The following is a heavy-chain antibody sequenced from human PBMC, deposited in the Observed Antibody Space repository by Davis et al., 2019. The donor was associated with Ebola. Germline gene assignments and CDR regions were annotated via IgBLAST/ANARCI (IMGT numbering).Heavy chain of an antibody. Sequence: PGGSLRLSCAASGFTFRNYAMSWVRQAPGGGLEWVAGISATGVDKKYADSVRGRFSISRDDSKNTLYRQMDSLRAEDTAVFYCAEGGTNNFLGANWGQGTLVTVSS. CDR1: GFTFRNYA. J-gene: IGHJ4*02. D-gene: IGHD2-8*01. CDR3: AEGGTNNFLGAN. V-gene: IGHV3-23*01. CDR2: ISATGVDK.